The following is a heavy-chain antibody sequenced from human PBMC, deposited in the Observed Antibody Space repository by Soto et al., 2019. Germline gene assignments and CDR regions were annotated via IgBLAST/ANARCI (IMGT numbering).Heavy chain of an antibody. V-gene: IGHV4-30-4*01. CDR2: IYKSGRT. D-gene: IGHD6-6*01. CDR3: ARSLSSSSGYLDH. Sequence: SETLSLTCAVSGDSIGSGDYYWTWIRQSPGKGLEYIGYIYKSGRTYYNPSLKSRPVISLDASKNQVFLRLTSLTAADTAMYFCARSLSSSSGYLDHWGQGTLVT. J-gene: IGHJ4*03. CDR1: GDSIGSGDYY.